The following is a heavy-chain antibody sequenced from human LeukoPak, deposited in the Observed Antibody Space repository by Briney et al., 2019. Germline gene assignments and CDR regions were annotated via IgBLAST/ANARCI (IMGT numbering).Heavy chain of an antibody. V-gene: IGHV4-59*01. CDR2: IYYSGST. CDR3: AKEDGSGRRGYFAS. Sequence: SETLSLTCTVSGGSISSYYWSWIRQPPGKGLEWIGYIYYSGSTNYNPSLKSRVTISVDTSKNQFSLKLSSVTAEDTAVYYCAKEDGSGRRGYFASWGQGTLVTVSS. CDR1: GGSISSYY. D-gene: IGHD3-10*01. J-gene: IGHJ4*02.